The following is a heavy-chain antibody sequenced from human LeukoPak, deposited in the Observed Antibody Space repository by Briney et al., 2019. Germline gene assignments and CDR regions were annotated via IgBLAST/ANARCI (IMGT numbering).Heavy chain of an antibody. CDR3: AKAVGYSSGWPRFDY. J-gene: IGHJ4*02. Sequence: GGSLRLSCAASGFTFSSYAMSWVRQAPGKGLEWVSAISGGGGSTYYADSVKGRFTISRDNSKNTLYVQMNSLRAEDTAVYYCAKAVGYSSGWPRFDYWGQGTQVTVSS. CDR1: GFTFSSYA. D-gene: IGHD6-19*01. CDR2: ISGGGGST. V-gene: IGHV3-23*01.